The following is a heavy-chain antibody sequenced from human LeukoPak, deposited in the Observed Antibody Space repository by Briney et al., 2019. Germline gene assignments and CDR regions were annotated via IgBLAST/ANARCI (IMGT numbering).Heavy chain of an antibody. CDR1: GFTFSDYY. CDR3: AKEYSSGWYAYYFDY. V-gene: IGHV3-30*18. D-gene: IGHD6-19*01. CDR2: ISYDGSNK. J-gene: IGHJ4*02. Sequence: TGGSLRLSCAASGFTFSDYYMSWIRQAPGKGLEWVAVISYDGSNKYYADSVKGRFTISRDNSKNTLYLQMNSLRAGDTAVYYCAKEYSSGWYAYYFDYWGQGTLVTVSS.